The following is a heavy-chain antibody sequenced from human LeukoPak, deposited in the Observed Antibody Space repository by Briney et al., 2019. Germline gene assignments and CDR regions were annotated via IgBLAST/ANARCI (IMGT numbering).Heavy chain of an antibody. V-gene: IGHV1-24*01. CDR2: FDPEDGET. CDR3: ATDVATTLTGWCFDY. D-gene: IGHD1-26*01. Sequence: GASVKVSCKXSGYTLTELSMHWVRQAPGKGLEWMGGFDPEDGETIYPQKFQGRVTMTEDTSTDTAYMELSSLRSEDTAVYYCATDVATTLTGWCFDYWGQGTLVTVSS. CDR1: GYTLTELS. J-gene: IGHJ4*02.